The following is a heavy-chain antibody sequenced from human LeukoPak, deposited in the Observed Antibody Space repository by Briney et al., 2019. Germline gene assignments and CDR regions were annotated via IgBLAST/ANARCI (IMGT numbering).Heavy chain of an antibody. CDR3: ARDRWEPLRYWYFDL. CDR1: GFTFSSYS. CDR2: ISSSSSYI. Sequence: PGGSLRLFCAASGFTFSSYSMNWVRQAPGKGLEWVSSISSSSSYIYYADSVKGRFTISRDNAKNSLYLQMNSLRAEDTAVYYCARDRWEPLRYWYFDLWGRGSLVTVSS. J-gene: IGHJ2*01. V-gene: IGHV3-21*01. D-gene: IGHD1-26*01.